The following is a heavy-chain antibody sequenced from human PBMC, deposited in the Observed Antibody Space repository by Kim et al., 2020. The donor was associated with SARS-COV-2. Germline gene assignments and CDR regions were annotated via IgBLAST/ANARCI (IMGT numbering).Heavy chain of an antibody. CDR3: AKDLGQWLTGGRYYGMDV. CDR2: IWYDGSNK. D-gene: IGHD6-19*01. Sequence: GGSLRLSCAASGFTFSSYGMHWVRQAPGKGLGWVAVIWYDGSNKYYADSVKGRFTISRDNSKNTLYLQMNSLRAEDTAVYYCAKDLGQWLTGGRYYGMDVWGQGTTVTVSS. J-gene: IGHJ6*02. V-gene: IGHV3-33*06. CDR1: GFTFSSYG.